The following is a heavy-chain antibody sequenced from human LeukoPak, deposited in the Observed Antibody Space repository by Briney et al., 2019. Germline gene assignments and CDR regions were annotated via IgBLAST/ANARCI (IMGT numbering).Heavy chain of an antibody. CDR1: GGTFSSYA. Sequence: GASVKVSCKASGGTFSSYAISWVRQAPGQGLEWMGRIIPIFGTANYAQKFQGRVTITTDKSTSTAYMELSSLRSEDTAVYYCARGYSRNPYYFDYWGQGTLVTVSS. J-gene: IGHJ4*02. CDR3: ARGYSRNPYYFDY. CDR2: IIPIFGTA. D-gene: IGHD4-11*01. V-gene: IGHV1-69*05.